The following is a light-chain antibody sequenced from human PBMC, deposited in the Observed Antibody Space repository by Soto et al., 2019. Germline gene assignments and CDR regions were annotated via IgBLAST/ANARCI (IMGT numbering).Light chain of an antibody. Sequence: QSALTQPPSASGTPGQRVTISCSGSSSNIGSNYVYWYQQLPGTAPKLLIYRNNQRPSGVPDQFSGSKSGTSASLAISGLLSEDEADYYCAAWDDSLSVLYVFGTGTKVTV. CDR2: RNN. J-gene: IGLJ1*01. V-gene: IGLV1-47*01. CDR1: SSNIGSNY. CDR3: AAWDDSLSVLYV.